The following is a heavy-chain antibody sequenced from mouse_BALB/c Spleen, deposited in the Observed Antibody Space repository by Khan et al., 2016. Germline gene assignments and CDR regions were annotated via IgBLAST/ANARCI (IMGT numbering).Heavy chain of an antibody. CDR2: INTYTGEP. Sequence: QIQLVQSGPELKKPGETVKISCKASGYTFTNSGMNWVKQAPGKGLKWVGWINTYTGEPTYADDFKGRFAFSLENSASTAYLQINNLKNEDMTTXFCARGAMVTTVWYFDVWGAETTVTVSS. CDR3: ARGAMVTTVWYFDV. J-gene: IGHJ1*01. D-gene: IGHD2-2*01. V-gene: IGHV9-1*02. CDR1: GYTFTNSG.